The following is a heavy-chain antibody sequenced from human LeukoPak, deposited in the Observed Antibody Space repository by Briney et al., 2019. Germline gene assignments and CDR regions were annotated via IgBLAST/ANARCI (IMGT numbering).Heavy chain of an antibody. CDR3: ARDSPTVTYDY. D-gene: IGHD4-17*01. J-gene: IGHJ4*02. CDR1: GFTFSSYS. Sequence: GGSLKLSCAASGFTFSSYSMNWVRQAPGKGLEWVSSISSSSSYIYYADSVKGRFTISRDNAKNSLYLQMNSLRAEDTAVYYCARDSPTVTYDYWGQGTLVTVSS. V-gene: IGHV3-21*01. CDR2: ISSSSSYI.